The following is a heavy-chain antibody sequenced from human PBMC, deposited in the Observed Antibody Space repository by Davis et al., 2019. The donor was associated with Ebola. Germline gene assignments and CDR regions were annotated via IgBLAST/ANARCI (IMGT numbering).Heavy chain of an antibody. CDR3: ARDQSRIAVSVEFDP. V-gene: IGHV1-2*02. CDR2: INPNSGGT. J-gene: IGHJ5*02. D-gene: IGHD6-19*01. Sequence: ASVKVSCKASGYTFTGYYMHWVRQAPGQGLEWMGWINPNSGGTNYAQKFQGRVTMTRDTSISTAYMELSRLRSDDTAVYYCARDQSRIAVSVEFDPWGQGTLVTVSS. CDR1: GYTFTGYY.